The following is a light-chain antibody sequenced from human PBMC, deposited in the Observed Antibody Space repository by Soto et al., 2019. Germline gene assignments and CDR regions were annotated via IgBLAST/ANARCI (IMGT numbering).Light chain of an antibody. CDR1: QSVSNNY. CDR3: HQYNNWPPWT. CDR2: GAS. J-gene: IGKJ1*01. Sequence: IDLRQSPATLSVSPGDRVTLSCRASQSVSNNYLAWYQQKPGQAPRLLIYGASNRATGIPDRFSGSGSGTDFTLTISRLEPEDFAVYYCHQYNNWPPWTFGQGTKVDIK. V-gene: IGKV3-20*01.